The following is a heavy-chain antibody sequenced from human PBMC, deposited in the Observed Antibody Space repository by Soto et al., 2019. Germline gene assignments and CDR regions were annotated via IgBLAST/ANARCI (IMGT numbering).Heavy chain of an antibody. V-gene: IGHV3-23*01. D-gene: IGHD3-10*01. CDR1: GFTFNTYA. J-gene: IGHJ4*02. CDR3: AASGLLWSALDY. Sequence: PGGSLRLSCAASGFTFNTYAMSWVRQAPGKGLEWVSAISRSGGTTYYADSVKGRIIISRDSSVNTLYLQLNSLRAEDTAVYYCAASGLLWSALDYWGQGTLVTVSS. CDR2: ISRSGGTT.